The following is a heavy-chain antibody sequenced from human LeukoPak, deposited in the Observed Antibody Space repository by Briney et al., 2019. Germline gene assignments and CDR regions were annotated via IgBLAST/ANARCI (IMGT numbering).Heavy chain of an antibody. CDR2: IYPGDSDT. Sequence: GESLQISCQGSGYSFTSYWIGWARQLPGKGLEWMGIIYPGDSDTRYSPSFQGQVTISADKSISTAYLQWSSLKASDTAMYYCARRGAAIGGNWFDPWGQGTLVTVSS. CDR3: ARRGAAIGGNWFDP. CDR1: GYSFTSYW. D-gene: IGHD3-16*01. J-gene: IGHJ5*02. V-gene: IGHV5-51*01.